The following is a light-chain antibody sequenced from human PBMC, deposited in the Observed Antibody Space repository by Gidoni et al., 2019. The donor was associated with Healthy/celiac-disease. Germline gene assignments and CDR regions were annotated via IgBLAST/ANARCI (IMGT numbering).Light chain of an antibody. CDR2: GNS. Sequence: QSVLTQPPSVSGAPGQRVTISCTGSSSNIGAGYDVHWYQQLPGTAPNILIYGNSNRPSVVPDRFSGSKSGTSASLAITGLQAEDEADYYCQSYDSSLSALFGGGTKLTVL. CDR3: QSYDSSLSAL. J-gene: IGLJ2*01. CDR1: SSNIGAGYD. V-gene: IGLV1-40*01.